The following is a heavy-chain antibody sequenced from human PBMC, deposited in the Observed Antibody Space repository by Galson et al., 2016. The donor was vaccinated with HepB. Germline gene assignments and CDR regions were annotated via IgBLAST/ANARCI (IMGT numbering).Heavy chain of an antibody. D-gene: IGHD3-10*01. CDR3: ARLRGERFYYYYYMDV. Sequence: SETLSLTCIGSGGSISSSSYHWGWIRQPPGKGLEWIGSIYYSGSTYYNLSLKSRVTISVDTSKNRFSLKLSSVTAADTAVYYCARLRGERFYYYYYMDVWGKGTTVTVSS. CDR1: GGSISSSSYH. CDR2: IYYSGST. J-gene: IGHJ6*03. V-gene: IGHV4-39*01.